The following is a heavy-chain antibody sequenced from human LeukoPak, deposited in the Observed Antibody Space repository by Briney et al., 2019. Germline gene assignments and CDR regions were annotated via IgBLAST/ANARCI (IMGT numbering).Heavy chain of an antibody. D-gene: IGHD5-12*01. V-gene: IGHV3-48*03. CDR1: GFTFSNYE. J-gene: IGHJ4*02. Sequence: GGSLRLSCTASGFTFSNYEMNWVRQAPGKGLEWVAYISSSTGTFIYYADSVKGRFTISRDNDKNSLYLQMSSLRAEDTALYYCARTLSGYDSDFDCWGRGALVTVSS. CDR3: ARTLSGYDSDFDC. CDR2: ISSSTGTFI.